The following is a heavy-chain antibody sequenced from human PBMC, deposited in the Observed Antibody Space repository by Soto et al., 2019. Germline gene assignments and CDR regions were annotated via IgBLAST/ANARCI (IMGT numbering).Heavy chain of an antibody. CDR1: EFTFSSYG. J-gene: IGHJ4*02. Sequence: PGGSLRLSCGASEFTFSSYGMHWVRQAPGKGLEWVAVMWNDGSNKYYADSVKGRFTISRDNSKNTVYLQMNSLRAEDTAVYYCAKEFWSGPFDYWGQGTLVTVSS. CDR3: AKEFWSGPFDY. D-gene: IGHD3-3*01. V-gene: IGHV3-33*06. CDR2: MWNDGSNK.